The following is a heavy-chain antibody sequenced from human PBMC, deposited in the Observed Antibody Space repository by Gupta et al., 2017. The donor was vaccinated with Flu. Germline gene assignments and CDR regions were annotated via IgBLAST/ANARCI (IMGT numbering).Heavy chain of an antibody. Sequence: QVQLQESGPGLVKPSQTLSLTCTVSGGSISSGGYYWSWIRQHPGKGLEWIGYIYYSGSTYYNPSRKSRVTISVDTSKNQFSRKLSSVTAADTAVYYCARVEDTAMGYGMDVWGQGTTVTVSS. D-gene: IGHD5-18*01. J-gene: IGHJ6*02. CDR2: IYYSGST. CDR1: GGSISSGGYY. CDR3: ARVEDTAMGYGMDV. V-gene: IGHV4-31*03.